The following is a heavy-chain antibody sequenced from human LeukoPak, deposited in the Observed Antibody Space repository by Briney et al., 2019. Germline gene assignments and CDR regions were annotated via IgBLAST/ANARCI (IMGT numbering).Heavy chain of an antibody. J-gene: IGHJ3*02. Sequence: KPSETLSLTCTVSGFSVSSVYYWGWIRQPPGKGLEWIGSIYRSGSTYYNPSLKSRVTISVDTSKNQFSLKLSSVTAADTAVYYCARSRAFDIWGQGTMVTVSS. CDR2: IYRSGST. CDR3: ARSRAFDI. CDR1: GFSVSSVYY. V-gene: IGHV4-38-2*02.